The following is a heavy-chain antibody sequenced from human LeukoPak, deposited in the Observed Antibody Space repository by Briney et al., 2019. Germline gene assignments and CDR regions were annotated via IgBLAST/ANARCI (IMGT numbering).Heavy chain of an antibody. V-gene: IGHV4-59*01. J-gene: IGHJ4*02. CDR1: GGSISSYY. D-gene: IGHD1-26*01. CDR3: ARGRYSGSY. CDR2: IYYSGST. Sequence: SETLSLTCTVSGGSISSYYWSWIRQPPGKGLEWIGYIYYSGSTNYNPSLKSRVTISVDTSKNQFSLKLSSVTAADTAVYYCARGRYSGSYWGQGTLVTVSS.